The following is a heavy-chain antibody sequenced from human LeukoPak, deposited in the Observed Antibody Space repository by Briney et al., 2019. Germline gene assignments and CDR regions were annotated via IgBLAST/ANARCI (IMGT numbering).Heavy chain of an antibody. Sequence: GGSLRLSCAASGFTFSSYAMHWVRQAPGKGLEWVAVISYDGSNKYYADSVKGRFTISRDNSKNTLYLQMNSLRAEDTAVYYCARDAYGSGSYHWFDPWGQGTLVTVSS. CDR3: ARDAYGSGSYHWFDP. CDR1: GFTFSSYA. J-gene: IGHJ5*02. D-gene: IGHD3-10*01. CDR2: ISYDGSNK. V-gene: IGHV3-30-3*01.